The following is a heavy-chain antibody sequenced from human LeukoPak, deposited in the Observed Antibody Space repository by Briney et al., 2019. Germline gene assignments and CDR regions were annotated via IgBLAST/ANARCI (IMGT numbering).Heavy chain of an antibody. D-gene: IGHD3-22*01. J-gene: IGHJ4*02. V-gene: IGHV1-8*03. Sequence: ASVKVSCKDSGDTFTSYDINWVRQATGQGLEWMGWMNPNSGNTGYAQKFQGRVTITRNTSISTAYMELSSLRSEDTAVYYCARGGYYDSSGYYWTVDYWGQGTLVTVSS. CDR3: ARGGYYDSSGYYWTVDY. CDR1: GDTFTSYD. CDR2: MNPNSGNT.